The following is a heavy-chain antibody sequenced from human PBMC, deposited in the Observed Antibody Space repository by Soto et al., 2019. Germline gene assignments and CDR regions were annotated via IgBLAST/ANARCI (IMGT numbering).Heavy chain of an antibody. CDR2: ISSSSSYI. CDR3: ARDDCSSTHQLDY. J-gene: IGHJ4*02. D-gene: IGHD2-2*01. V-gene: IGHV3-21*01. CDR1: GFTFSSYS. Sequence: PGGSLRLSCAASGFTFSSYSMNWVRQAPGKGLEWVSSISSSSSYIYYADSVKGRFTISRDNAKNSLYLQMNSLRAEDTAVYYCARDDCSSTHQLDYWGQGTLVTVSS.